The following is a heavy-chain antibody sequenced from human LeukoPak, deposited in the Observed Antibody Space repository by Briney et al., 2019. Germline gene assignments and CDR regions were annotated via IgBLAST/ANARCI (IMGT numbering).Heavy chain of an antibody. CDR3: ARATRGYSYGPLDY. V-gene: IGHV4-59*01. D-gene: IGHD5-18*01. CDR1: GGSISSYY. J-gene: IGHJ4*02. CDR2: IYYSGST. Sequence: PSETLSLTCTVSGGSISSYYWSWIRQPPGKGLEWIGYIYYSGSTNYNLSLKSRVTISVDTSKNQFSLKLSSVTAADTAVYYCARATRGYSYGPLDYWGQGTLVTVSS.